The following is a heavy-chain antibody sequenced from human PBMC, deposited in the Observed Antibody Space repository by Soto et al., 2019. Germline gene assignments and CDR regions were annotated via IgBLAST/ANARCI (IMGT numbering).Heavy chain of an antibody. CDR3: ARAYDFWSGYYI. D-gene: IGHD3-3*01. CDR1: GYTFTSYD. J-gene: IGHJ3*02. Sequence: VASVRVSCKXSGYTFTSYDINWVRQATGQGLEWMGWMNPNSGNTGYAQKFQGRVTMTRNTSISTAYMELSSLRSEDTAVYYCARAYDFWSGYYIWGQGTMVTVSS. V-gene: IGHV1-8*01. CDR2: MNPNSGNT.